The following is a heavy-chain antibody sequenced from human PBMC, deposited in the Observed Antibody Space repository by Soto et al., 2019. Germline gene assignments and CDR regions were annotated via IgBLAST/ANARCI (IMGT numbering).Heavy chain of an antibody. D-gene: IGHD1-1*01. J-gene: IGHJ4*02. CDR1: GYTFTSYG. CDR3: ARGRYRDH. CDR2: ISAHNGNT. Sequence: QVHLVQSGAEVKKPGASVKVSCKASGYTFTSYGITWVRQAPGQGLEWMGWISAHNGNTDYAQKLQGRVIVTRDTSTSTAYMELRSLLSDDTAVYYCARGRYRDHWGQGALLTVSS. V-gene: IGHV1-18*01.